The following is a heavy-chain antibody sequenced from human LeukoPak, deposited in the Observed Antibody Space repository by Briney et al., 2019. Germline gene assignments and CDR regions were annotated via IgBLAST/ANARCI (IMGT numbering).Heavy chain of an antibody. CDR2: IIPIFGTA. V-gene: IGHV1-69*13. Sequence: SVKVSCKASGGTFSSYAISWVRQAPGQGLEWMGGIIPIFGTANYAQKFQGRVTITADESTSTAYMELSSLRSEDTAVYYCARRYSSGWWIDYWGQGTLVTVSS. CDR1: GGTFSSYA. D-gene: IGHD6-19*01. CDR3: ARRYSSGWWIDY. J-gene: IGHJ4*02.